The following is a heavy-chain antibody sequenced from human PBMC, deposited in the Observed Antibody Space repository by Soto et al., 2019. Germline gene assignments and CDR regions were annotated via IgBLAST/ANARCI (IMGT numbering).Heavy chain of an antibody. CDR3: AKWGILTGYLY. J-gene: IGHJ4*02. D-gene: IGHD3-9*01. V-gene: IGHV3-9*01. Sequence: GGSLRLSCAASGFIFDDYAMHWVRQAPGKGLEWVSGISWNSGSIVYADSVKGRFTISRDNAKKSLYLQMNSLRVEDTALYYCAKWGILTGYLYWGQGTLVTVSS. CDR2: ISWNSGSI. CDR1: GFIFDDYA.